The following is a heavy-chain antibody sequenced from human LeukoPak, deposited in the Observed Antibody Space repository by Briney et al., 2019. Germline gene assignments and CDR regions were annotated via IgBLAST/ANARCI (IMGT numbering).Heavy chain of an antibody. Sequence: GGSLRLSCAASGFTFSNYGMFWVRQAPGKGLEWVALIWYDGSKKYYPGSVKGRFTISRDNSKNTLYLQMNSLTAEDTAVYYCARDVGNYDSGTSYFDYWGQGTLVTVSP. D-gene: IGHD3-10*01. V-gene: IGHV3-33*01. CDR1: GFTFSNYG. CDR2: IWYDGSKK. CDR3: ARDVGNYDSGTSYFDY. J-gene: IGHJ4*02.